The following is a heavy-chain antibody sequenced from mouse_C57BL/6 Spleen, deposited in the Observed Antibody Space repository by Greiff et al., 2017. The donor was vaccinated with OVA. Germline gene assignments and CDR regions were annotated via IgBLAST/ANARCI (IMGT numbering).Heavy chain of an antibody. Sequence: QVQLKESGAELVRPGTSVKVSCKASGYAFTNYLIEWVKQRPGQGLEWIGVINPGSGGTNYNEKFKGKATLTADKSSSTAYMQLSSLTSEDSAVYFCARDYYGSSYGLYFDYWGQGTTLTVSS. CDR1: GYAFTNYL. CDR3: ARDYYGSSYGLYFDY. V-gene: IGHV1-54*01. J-gene: IGHJ2*01. CDR2: INPGSGGT. D-gene: IGHD1-1*01.